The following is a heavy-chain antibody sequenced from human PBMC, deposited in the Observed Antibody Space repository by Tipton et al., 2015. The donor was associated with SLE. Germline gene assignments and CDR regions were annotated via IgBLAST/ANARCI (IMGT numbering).Heavy chain of an antibody. V-gene: IGHV4-59*01. CDR1: GGSISSYY. CDR2: IYYSGST. Sequence: TLSLTCNVSGGSISSYYWSWIRQPPGKGLEWVGYIYYSGSTNYNPSLKSRVTISVDTSKNQFSLKLSSVTAADTAVYYCAREGGVAGRLDYWGQGTLVTVSS. J-gene: IGHJ4*02. D-gene: IGHD6-19*01. CDR3: AREGGVAGRLDY.